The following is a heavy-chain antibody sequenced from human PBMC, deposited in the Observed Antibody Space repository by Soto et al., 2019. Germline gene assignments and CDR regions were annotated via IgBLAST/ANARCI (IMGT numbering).Heavy chain of an antibody. CDR2: ITTSGSYI. D-gene: IGHD3-10*01. CDR1: GFTFSSYD. J-gene: IGHJ5*02. CDR3: VRFRTAPIIRHNWFVP. V-gene: IGHV3-21*04. Sequence: EVQLVESGGGLVKPGGSLRLSCAASGFTFSSYDMNWVRQAPGKGMEYVSSITTSGSYIYYGDSVRGRFTISRDNDKNSLFLPMDRLRAEDTAVYYWVRFRTAPIIRHNWFVPGGQGMLVTVSS.